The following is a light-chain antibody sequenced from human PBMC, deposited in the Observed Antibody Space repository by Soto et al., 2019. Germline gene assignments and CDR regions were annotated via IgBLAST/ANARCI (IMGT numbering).Light chain of an antibody. Sequence: DIRMTQSPSTLSGSVGDRVTITCRASQSISSWLAWYQQKPGKAPKLLIYDASSLESGVPSRFSGSGSGTEFTLTISSLQPDDFATYYCQQYNSYSTWTFGQGTKVDIK. V-gene: IGKV1-5*01. CDR2: DAS. CDR1: QSISSW. CDR3: QQYNSYSTWT. J-gene: IGKJ1*01.